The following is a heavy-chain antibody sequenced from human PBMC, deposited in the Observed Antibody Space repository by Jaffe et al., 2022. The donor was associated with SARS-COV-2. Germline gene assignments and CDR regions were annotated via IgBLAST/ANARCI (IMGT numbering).Heavy chain of an antibody. CDR3: ARDLDPLRHFDY. CDR2: ISSSSSYI. CDR1: GFTFSSYS. J-gene: IGHJ4*02. V-gene: IGHV3-21*01. D-gene: IGHD3-16*01. Sequence: EVQLVESGGGLVKPGGSLRLSCAASGFTFSSYSMNWVRQAPGKGLEWVSSISSSSSYIYYADSVKGRFTISRDNAKNSLYLQMNSLRAEDTAVYYCARDLDPLRHFDYWGQGTLVTVSS.